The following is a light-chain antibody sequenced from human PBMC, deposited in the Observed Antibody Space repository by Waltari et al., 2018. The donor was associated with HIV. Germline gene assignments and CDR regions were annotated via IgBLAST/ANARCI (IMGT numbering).Light chain of an antibody. V-gene: IGKV1-16*02. J-gene: IGKJ1*01. Sequence: DIHMTQSPSSLSASVGDRVTITCRASQDISNYLAWFQHKPGKAPKSLIYAASTLQSGVPSKFIGRGSGTEFTLTITSLQPEDFATYYCQQYYSSSAFGPGTKVEIK. CDR3: QQYYSSSA. CDR2: AAS. CDR1: QDISNY.